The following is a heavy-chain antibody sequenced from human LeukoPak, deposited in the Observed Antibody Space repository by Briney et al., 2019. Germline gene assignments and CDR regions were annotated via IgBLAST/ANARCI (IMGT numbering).Heavy chain of an antibody. CDR3: ARGTETIFGVDLYNWFDP. CDR2: INPSGSSA. V-gene: IGHV1-46*01. D-gene: IGHD3-3*01. CDR1: GYSFTSYY. Sequence: ASVKVSCKASGYSFTSYYMHWVRQAPGQGLEWMGFINPSGSSAAYAQKFQGRLTMTRDMFTSTDYMELTSLTSDDTAVYYCARGTETIFGVDLYNWFDPWGQGTLVTVSS. J-gene: IGHJ5*02.